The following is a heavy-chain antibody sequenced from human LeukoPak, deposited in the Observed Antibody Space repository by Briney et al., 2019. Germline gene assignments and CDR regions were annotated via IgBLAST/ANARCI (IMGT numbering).Heavy chain of an antibody. CDR2: INWNGGST. V-gene: IGHV3-20*04. J-gene: IGHJ3*02. Sequence: GGSLRLSCAASGFTFDDYDMRWVRQAPGKGLEWVSGINWNGGSTGYADSVKGRFTISRDNARNSLYLQMNSLRAEDTAVYYCARIAMAGIGDGFDIWGQGTMVTVSS. CDR1: GFTFDDYD. CDR3: ARIAMAGIGDGFDI. D-gene: IGHD6-19*01.